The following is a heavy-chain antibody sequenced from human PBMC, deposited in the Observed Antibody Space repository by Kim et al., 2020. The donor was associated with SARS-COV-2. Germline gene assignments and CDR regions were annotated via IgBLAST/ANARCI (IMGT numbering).Heavy chain of an antibody. CDR1: GFTFSSYA. V-gene: IGHV3-23*01. CDR3: AKDRALWFGELSYYYYYGMDV. CDR2: ISGSGGST. Sequence: GGSLRLSCAASGFTFSSYAMSWVRQAPGKGLEWVSAISGSGGSTYYADSVKGRFTISRDNSKNTLYLQMNSLRAEDTAVYYCAKDRALWFGELSYYYYYGMDVWGQGTTVTVSS. D-gene: IGHD3-10*01. J-gene: IGHJ6*02.